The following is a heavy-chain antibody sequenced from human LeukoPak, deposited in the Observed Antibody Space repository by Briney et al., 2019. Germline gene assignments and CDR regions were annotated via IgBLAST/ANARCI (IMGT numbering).Heavy chain of an antibody. D-gene: IGHD3-22*01. CDR2: INTHSGNP. CDR1: GYSFNSQG. V-gene: IGHV7-4-1*02. J-gene: IGHJ5*02. CDR3: ARVYDYYDSSGFWFDP. Sequence: ASVKVSCKASGYSFNSQGMNWVRQVPGQGLEWMGWINTHSGNPTYAQGFTGRFVFSLDASASTAYLQISSLKAEDTAVYYCARVYDYYDSSGFWFDPWGQGTLVTVSS.